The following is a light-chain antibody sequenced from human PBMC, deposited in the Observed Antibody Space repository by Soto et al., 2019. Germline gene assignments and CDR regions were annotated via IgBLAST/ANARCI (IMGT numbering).Light chain of an antibody. V-gene: IGKV3D-20*02. CDR3: QQRSNWPPVIT. J-gene: IGKJ5*01. CDR1: QSVSSSF. CDR2: GAS. Sequence: ETVLTQSPGTLSLSPGERATLSCRASQSVSSSFLAWYQQRPGQAPRLLIYGASSRATGIPDRFSGSGSGTDFTLTISSLEPEDFAVYYCQQRSNWPPVITFGQGTRLEIK.